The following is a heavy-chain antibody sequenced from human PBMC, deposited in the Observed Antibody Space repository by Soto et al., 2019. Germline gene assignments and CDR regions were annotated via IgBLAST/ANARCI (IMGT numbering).Heavy chain of an antibody. CDR3: ARTTTPYCSGGSCLVRYYYGMDV. D-gene: IGHD2-15*01. CDR2: IIPILGIA. V-gene: IGHV1-69*02. Sequence: QVQLVQSGAAVKKPGSSVKVSCKASGGTFSSYTISWVRQAPGQGLEWMGRIIPILGIANYAQKFQGRVTITADKSTSTAYMELSSLRSEDTAVYYCARTTTPYCSGGSCLVRYYYGMDVWGQGTTVTVSS. J-gene: IGHJ6*02. CDR1: GGTFSSYT.